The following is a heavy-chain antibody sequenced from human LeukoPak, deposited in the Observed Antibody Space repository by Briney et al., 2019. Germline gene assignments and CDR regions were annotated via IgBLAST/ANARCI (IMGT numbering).Heavy chain of an antibody. CDR3: AREGGPYGMDV. D-gene: IGHD3-16*01. J-gene: IGHJ6*02. CDR1: AFIFSGHW. Sequence: GGSLRLSCEGSAFIFSGHWMNWVRQTPGKGLEWVASIKEDGSERQYVDSVKGRFSISRDNTKGSLYLQMNSLRAEDTAVYYCAREGGPYGMDVWGQGTTVTVSS. V-gene: IGHV3-7*01. CDR2: IKEDGSER.